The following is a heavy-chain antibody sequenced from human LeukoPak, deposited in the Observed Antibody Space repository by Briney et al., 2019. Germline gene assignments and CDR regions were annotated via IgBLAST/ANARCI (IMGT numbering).Heavy chain of an antibody. J-gene: IGHJ6*02. CDR3: AKAIWFGEFYGMDV. V-gene: IGHV3-23*01. Sequence: PGGSLRLSCAASGFNFRVYAMNWVRQAPGKGLDWVSGISGNGGTTNYADSVKGRFTMSRDNSMDTLYLQMNSLRAEDTAVYYCAKAIWFGEFYGMDVWGQGTTVTVSS. CDR1: GFNFRVYA. CDR2: ISGNGGTT. D-gene: IGHD3-10*01.